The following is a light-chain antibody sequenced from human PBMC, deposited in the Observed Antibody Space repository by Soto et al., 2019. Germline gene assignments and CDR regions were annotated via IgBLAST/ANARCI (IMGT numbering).Light chain of an antibody. J-gene: IGKJ4*01. CDR1: QTLNNY. CDR2: AAS. CDR3: QQSFSPLLT. V-gene: IGKV1-39*01. Sequence: DIQMTQSPSSVSASVGDRVTITCRASQTLNNYLTWFQQKPGKAPKVLIYAASTLQSGVPSRFSGSGSGAEFTRTISSLQPEDFATYYCQQSFSPLLTFGGGTKVEIK.